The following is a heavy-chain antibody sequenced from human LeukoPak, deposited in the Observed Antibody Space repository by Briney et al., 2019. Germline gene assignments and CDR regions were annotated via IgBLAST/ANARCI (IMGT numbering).Heavy chain of an antibody. Sequence: GGSLRLSCAASGFTFSSYAMHWVRQAPGKGLEWVAVISYDGSNKYYADSVKGRFTISRDNSKNTLYLQMNSLRAEDTAVYYCARASIPHDFPGSTSAGDVWGKGTTVTVSS. CDR2: ISYDGSNK. CDR1: GFTFSSYA. J-gene: IGHJ6*04. V-gene: IGHV3-30-3*01. CDR3: ARASIPHDFPGSTSAGDV. D-gene: IGHD2-2*01.